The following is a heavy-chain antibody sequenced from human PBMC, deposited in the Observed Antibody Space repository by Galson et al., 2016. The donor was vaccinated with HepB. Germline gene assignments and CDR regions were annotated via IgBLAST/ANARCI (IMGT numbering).Heavy chain of an antibody. J-gene: IGHJ2*01. CDR1: GXXVGXTX. CDR2: VYSDNIT. Sequence: SLRLSCATSGXXVGXTXMAXXXQSPGKGLEWVSIVYSDNITHYADSVQGRFTISRDKSKNTVYLQLSSLRVEDTAVYYCARGCGGDCYGSGGWYFDLWGRGTLVSVS. CDR3: ARGCGGDCYGSGGWYFDL. V-gene: IGHV3-53*01. D-gene: IGHD2-21*02.